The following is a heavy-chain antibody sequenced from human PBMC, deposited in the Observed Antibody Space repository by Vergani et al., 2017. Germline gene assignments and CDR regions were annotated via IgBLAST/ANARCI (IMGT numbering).Heavy chain of an antibody. D-gene: IGHD6-13*01. CDR1: GFTFSSYS. CDR2: ISSSSSYI. J-gene: IGHJ4*02. CDR3: ARFGEGSSWTFDY. Sequence: EVQLVESGGGLVKPGGSLRLSCAASGFTFSSYSMNWVRQAPGKGLEWVSSISSSSSYIYYADSVKGRFTISRDNAKNSLYLQMNSLRAEDTAVDYCARFGEGSSWTFDYWGQGTLVTVSS. V-gene: IGHV3-21*01.